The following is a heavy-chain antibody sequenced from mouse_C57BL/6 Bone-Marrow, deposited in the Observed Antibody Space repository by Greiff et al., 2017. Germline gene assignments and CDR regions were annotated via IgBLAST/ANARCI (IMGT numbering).Heavy chain of an antibody. V-gene: IGHV5-9-1*02. J-gene: IGHJ3*01. D-gene: IGHD1-2*01. CDR3: TRPSLAWFAY. Sequence: EVKLVESGEGLVKPGGSLKLSCAASGFTFSSYAMSWVRQTPEKRLEWVAYISSGGDYIYYADTVKGRFTISRDNARNTLYLQMSSLKSEDTAMYYCTRPSLAWFAYWGQGTLVTVSA. CDR2: ISSGGDYI. CDR1: GFTFSSYA.